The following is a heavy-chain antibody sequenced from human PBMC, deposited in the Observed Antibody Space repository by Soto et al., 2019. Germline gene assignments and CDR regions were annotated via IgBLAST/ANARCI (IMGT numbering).Heavy chain of an antibody. J-gene: IGHJ6*02. Sequence: QVQLVQSGAEVEKPGASVKVSCKASGYTFTSYDINWVRQATGQGPEWMGWMSPNNGDTGYAQKFQGRVTMTRDTSITTAYMELSSLSLEDTAVYYCARGVDRGGDVWGQGTTVTVSS. CDR3: ARGVDRGGDV. V-gene: IGHV1-8*01. CDR2: MSPNNGDT. D-gene: IGHD3-10*01. CDR1: GYTFTSYD.